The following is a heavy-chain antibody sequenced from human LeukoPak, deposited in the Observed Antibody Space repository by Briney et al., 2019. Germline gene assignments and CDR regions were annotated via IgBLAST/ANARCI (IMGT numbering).Heavy chain of an antibody. CDR2: ISSNGGST. D-gene: IGHD6-6*01. Sequence: GGSLRLSCAASGFTFSSYAMHWVRQAPGKGLEYVSAISSNGGSTYYANSVKGRFTISRDNPKNTLYLQMGSLRAEDMAVYYCARSSSGGGFDYWGQGTLVTVSS. CDR1: GFTFSSYA. CDR3: ARSSSGGGFDY. V-gene: IGHV3-64*01. J-gene: IGHJ4*02.